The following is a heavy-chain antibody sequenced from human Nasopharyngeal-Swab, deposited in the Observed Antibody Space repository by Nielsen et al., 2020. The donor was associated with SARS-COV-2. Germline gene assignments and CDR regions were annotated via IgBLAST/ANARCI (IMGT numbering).Heavy chain of an antibody. V-gene: IGHV4-38-2*02. CDR3: AKSSHYGSEYYYYYYMDV. Sequence: SETLSLTCTVSGYSISSGYYWGWIRQPPGKGLEWIGSIYHSGSTYYNPSLKSRVTISVDTSKNQFSLKLSSVTAADTAVYYCAKSSHYGSEYYYYYYMDVWGKGTTVTVSS. D-gene: IGHD3-10*01. J-gene: IGHJ6*03. CDR2: IYHSGST. CDR1: GYSISSGYY.